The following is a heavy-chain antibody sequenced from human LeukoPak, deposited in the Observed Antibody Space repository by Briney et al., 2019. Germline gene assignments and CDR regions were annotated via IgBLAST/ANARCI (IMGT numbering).Heavy chain of an antibody. CDR2: ISSSSDAI. V-gene: IGHV3-48*02. J-gene: IGHJ4*02. CDR1: GLTLGSYG. CDR3: ARAMRSGYDY. D-gene: IGHD5-12*01. Sequence: GQSRRLSCAPAGLTLGSYGMHWVRQPPGGRLEWVSYISSSSDAIYYSDSMKSRLTNTRDNAENSLYLQMSSVRDEDTDVYYGARAMRSGYDYWGQGTLVTVSS.